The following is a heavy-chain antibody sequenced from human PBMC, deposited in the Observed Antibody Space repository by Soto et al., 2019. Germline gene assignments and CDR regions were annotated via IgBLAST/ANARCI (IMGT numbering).Heavy chain of an antibody. D-gene: IGHD3-9*01. Sequence: SETLSLTCTVSGGSISSGDYYWSWIRQPPGKGLEWIGYIYYSGSTYYNPSLKSRVTISVDTSKNQFSLKLSSVTAADTAVYYCARGEHYDILTGYYTDVDYWGQGTLVTVSS. V-gene: IGHV4-30-4*01. CDR2: IYYSGST. CDR1: GGSISSGDYY. CDR3: ARGEHYDILTGYYTDVDY. J-gene: IGHJ4*02.